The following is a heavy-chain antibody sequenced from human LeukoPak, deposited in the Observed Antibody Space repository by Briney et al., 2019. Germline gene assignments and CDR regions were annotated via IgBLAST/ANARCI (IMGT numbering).Heavy chain of an antibody. J-gene: IGHJ6*02. D-gene: IGHD3-10*01. CDR1: GFTFSSYS. Sequence: PGGSLRLSCAASGFTFSSYSMNWVRQAPGKGLEWVSYISSSSSTIYYADSVKGRFTISRDNAKNSLYLQMNSLRAEDTAVYYCARDSAILRRITMVRGVINGMDVWGQGTTVTVSS. CDR3: ARDSAILRRITMVRGVINGMDV. CDR2: ISSSSSTI. V-gene: IGHV3-48*01.